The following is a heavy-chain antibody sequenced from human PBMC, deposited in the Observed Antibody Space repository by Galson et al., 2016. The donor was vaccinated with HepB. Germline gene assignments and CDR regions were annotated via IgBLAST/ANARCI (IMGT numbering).Heavy chain of an antibody. CDR1: GFSISTSG. Sequence: SLRLSCAASGFSISTSGFNWVRQAPGKGLQWISYISSAFSPIYYADSVKGRFTISRDIAKNLLFLQMNSLRDEDTAVYYCARELVRSAFDLWGQGTMVTVSS. CDR2: ISSAFSPI. CDR3: ARELVRSAFDL. V-gene: IGHV3-48*02. J-gene: IGHJ3*01. D-gene: IGHD4/OR15-4a*01.